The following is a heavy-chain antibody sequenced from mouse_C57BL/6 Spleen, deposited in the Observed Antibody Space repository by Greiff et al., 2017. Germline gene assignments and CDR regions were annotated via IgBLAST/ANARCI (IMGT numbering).Heavy chain of an antibody. Sequence: LVESGAELVMPGASVKLSCKASGYTFTSYWMHWVKQRPGQGLEWIGEIDPSDSYTNYNQKFKGKSTLTVDKSSSPAYMQLSSLTSEDSAFYYCARENFDYWGQGTTLTVSS. CDR3: ARENFDY. V-gene: IGHV1-69*01. J-gene: IGHJ2*01. CDR1: GYTFTSYW. CDR2: IDPSDSYT.